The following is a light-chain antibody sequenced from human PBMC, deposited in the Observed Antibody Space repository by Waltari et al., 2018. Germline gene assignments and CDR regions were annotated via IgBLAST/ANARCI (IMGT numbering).Light chain of an antibody. Sequence: EIVLTQSPGTLSLSPGERATLSCMASQSVRSSYLAWYQQNPGQAPRLLIFGASSRATDIPDRFSGSGSGTDFTLTISRLEPEDFAVYYCHQYGSSPLTFGGGTKVEIK. CDR1: QSVRSSY. J-gene: IGKJ4*01. V-gene: IGKV3-20*01. CDR2: GAS. CDR3: HQYGSSPLT.